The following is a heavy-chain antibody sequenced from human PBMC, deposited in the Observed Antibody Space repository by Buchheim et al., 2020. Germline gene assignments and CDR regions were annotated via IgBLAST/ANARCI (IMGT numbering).Heavy chain of an antibody. V-gene: IGHV3-7*01. D-gene: IGHD1-26*01. CDR2: IKQDGSET. CDR1: GFTFSRSW. J-gene: IGHJ4*02. CDR3: ARGSIVGAN. Sequence: EVQLVESGGGLVQPGGSLRLSCAASGFTFSRSWMSWVRQAPGKGLEWVANIKQDGSETDYVDSVKGRFTISRDNAKSSLYLQMNSLRAEDTAVYYCARGSIVGANWGQGTL.